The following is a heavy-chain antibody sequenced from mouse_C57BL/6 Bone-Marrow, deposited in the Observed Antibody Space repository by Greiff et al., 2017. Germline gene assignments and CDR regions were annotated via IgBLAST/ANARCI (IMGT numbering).Heavy chain of an antibody. CDR2: IFPGDGDT. J-gene: IGHJ3*01. CDR3: ARGAY. Sequence: QVQLKESGAELVKPGASVKFSCKASGYAFSSYWMNWVKQRPGKGLEWIGRIFPGDGDTNYNGKFKGKATLTAANSSSTAYMQLSSLTSEDSAVYFCARGAYWGQGTLVTVSA. V-gene: IGHV1-80*01. CDR1: GYAFSSYW.